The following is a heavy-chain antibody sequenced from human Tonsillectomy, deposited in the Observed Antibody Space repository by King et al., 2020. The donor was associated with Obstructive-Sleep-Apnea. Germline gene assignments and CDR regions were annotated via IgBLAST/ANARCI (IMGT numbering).Heavy chain of an antibody. CDR3: AKDLLGYCSSTSCLSLDY. CDR2: IRYDGSNK. D-gene: IGHD2-2*01. CDR1: GFTFSSYG. V-gene: IGHV3-30*02. J-gene: IGHJ4*02. Sequence: VQLVESGGGVVQPGRSLRLSCAASGFTFSSYGMHWVRQAPGKGLEWVAFIRYDGSNKYYADSVKGRFTISRDNSKNTLYLQMNSRRAEDTAVYYCAKDLLGYCSSTSCLSLDYWGQGTLVTVSS.